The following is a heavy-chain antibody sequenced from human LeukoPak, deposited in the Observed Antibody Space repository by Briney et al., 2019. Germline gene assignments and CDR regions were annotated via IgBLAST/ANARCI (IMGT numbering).Heavy chain of an antibody. V-gene: IGHV3-9*01. CDR3: AKGLWGIAATASYSDY. J-gene: IGHJ4*02. CDR1: EFTFDDYA. CDR2: ISWNSGSI. D-gene: IGHD6-13*01. Sequence: PGGSLRLSCAASEFTFDDYAMHWVRQAPGKGLEWVSGISWNSGSIGYADSVKGRFTISRDNAKNSLYLQMNSLRAEDTAFYYCAKGLWGIAATASYSDYWGQGTLVTVSS.